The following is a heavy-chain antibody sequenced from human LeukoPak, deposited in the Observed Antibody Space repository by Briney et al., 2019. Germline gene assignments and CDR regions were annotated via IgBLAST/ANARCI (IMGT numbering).Heavy chain of an antibody. CDR3: ARDKSAGADTGSSFYY. CDR2: IKQDGSEK. V-gene: IGHV3-7*03. CDR1: GFTFSNYR. Sequence: GGSLRLSCAASGFTFSNYRMTWVRQAPGKGLEWVASIKQDGSEKYYVDSVKGRFTFSRDNAKNSLYLQMDSLRAEDTAVYYCARDKSAGADTGSSFYYWGQGALVTVSS. D-gene: IGHD3-10*01. J-gene: IGHJ4*02.